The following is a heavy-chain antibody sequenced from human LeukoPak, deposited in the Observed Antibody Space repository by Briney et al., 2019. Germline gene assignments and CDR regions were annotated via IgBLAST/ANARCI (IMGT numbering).Heavy chain of an antibody. CDR3: ARTPYYYDSSGYFDY. CDR1: DGSISSYY. V-gene: IGHV4-59*12. J-gene: IGHJ4*02. Sequence: SETLSLTCTVSDGSISSYYWSWIRQPPGKGLEWIGYIYYSGSTYYNPSLKSRVTISVDTSKNQFSLKLSSVTAADTAVYYCARTPYYYDSSGYFDYWGQGTLVTVSS. CDR2: IYYSGST. D-gene: IGHD3-22*01.